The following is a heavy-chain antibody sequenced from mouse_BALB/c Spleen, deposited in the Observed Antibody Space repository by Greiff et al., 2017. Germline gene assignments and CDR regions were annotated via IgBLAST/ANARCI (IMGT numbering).Heavy chain of an antibody. CDR1: GYSITSDYA. CDR3: ARLLGTTARGGAMDY. Sequence: VQLQQSGPGLVKPSQSLSLTCTVTGYSITSDYAWNWIRQFPGNKLEWMGYISYSGSTSYNPSLKSRISITRDTSKNQFFLQLNSVTTEDTATYYCARLLGTTARGGAMDYWGQGTSVTVSS. J-gene: IGHJ4*01. CDR2: ISYSGST. V-gene: IGHV3-2*02. D-gene: IGHD1-2*01.